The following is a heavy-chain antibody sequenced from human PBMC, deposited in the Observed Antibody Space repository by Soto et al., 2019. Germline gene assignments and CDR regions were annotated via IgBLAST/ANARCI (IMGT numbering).Heavy chain of an antibody. J-gene: IGHJ4*02. V-gene: IGHV4-31*03. CDR2: IYYSGST. D-gene: IGHD3-9*01. CDR3: XXXXXXXXXXXXXXXXSLTFDY. CDR1: GGSISSXXYX. Sequence: QVQLQESGPGLVKPSQTLSLTCTVSGGSISSXXYXXXXXXXXXXXGLEWXXYIYYSGSTYYNPSLKSRXTISVDTSXNQFSXKXXXXXXXXXXXXXXXXXXXXXXXXXXXXXSLTFDYWGQGTLVTVSS.